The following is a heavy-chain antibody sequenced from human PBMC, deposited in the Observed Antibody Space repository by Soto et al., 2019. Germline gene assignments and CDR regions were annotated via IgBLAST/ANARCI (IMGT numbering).Heavy chain of an antibody. CDR2: INAGNGHT. D-gene: IGHD3-22*01. Sequence: QVQLVQSGAEVKKPGDSVKVSCKASGYTFTSYAMHWVRQAPGQRLEWMGWINAGNGHTKYSQKFQGRVTITRDTAASTAYMELTSLRSEDTAVYYCARSSGFYYVDYWGQGTLVTVSS. V-gene: IGHV1-3*01. CDR1: GYTFTSYA. J-gene: IGHJ4*02. CDR3: ARSSGFYYVDY.